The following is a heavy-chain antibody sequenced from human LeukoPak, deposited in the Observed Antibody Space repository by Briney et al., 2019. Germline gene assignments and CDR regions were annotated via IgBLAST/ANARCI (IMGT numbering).Heavy chain of an antibody. J-gene: IGHJ4*02. V-gene: IGHV3-7*01. CDR2: IKHDGSEK. CDR3: ATDRGWRTSGYYLYYFEY. D-gene: IGHD3-3*01. CDR1: GFTFSTFA. Sequence: QSGGSLRLSCAASGFTFSTFAINWVRQAPGKGLEWVASIKHDGSEKYYVDSVRGRFTISRDNTMNSLYLQMSSLRAEDTAVYYCATDRGWRTSGYYLYYFEYWGQGTLVTYSS.